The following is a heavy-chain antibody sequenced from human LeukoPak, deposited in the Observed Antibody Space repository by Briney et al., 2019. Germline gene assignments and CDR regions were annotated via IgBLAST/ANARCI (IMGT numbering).Heavy chain of an antibody. Sequence: PGGSLRLSCAASEFSVFSNYINWVRQAPGKGLEWVSVLYSGGDTYYADSVKGRFTISRDNSRNTVYLQMNSLRAEDTAVYYCARSMAVAGTRGAFLDYWGQGTLVTVSS. CDR2: LYSGGDT. CDR1: EFSVFSNY. D-gene: IGHD6-19*01. J-gene: IGHJ4*02. V-gene: IGHV3-53*05. CDR3: ARSMAVAGTRGAFLDY.